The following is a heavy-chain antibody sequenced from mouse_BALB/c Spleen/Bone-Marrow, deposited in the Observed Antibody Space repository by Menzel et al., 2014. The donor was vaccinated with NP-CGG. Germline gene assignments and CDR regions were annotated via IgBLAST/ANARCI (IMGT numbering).Heavy chain of an antibody. CDR1: RYSFTGYT. Sequence: VQLKESGPELVKPGASMKISCKASRYSFTGYTMNWVKQSHGKNLEWIGLINPYNGGTSYNQKFMGKATLTVGKSSSTAYMELLSLTSEDSAVYYCARWDYYGYAMDYWGQGTSVTVSS. CDR3: ARWDYYGYAMDY. V-gene: IGHV1-18*01. J-gene: IGHJ4*01. CDR2: INPYNGGT. D-gene: IGHD1-1*01.